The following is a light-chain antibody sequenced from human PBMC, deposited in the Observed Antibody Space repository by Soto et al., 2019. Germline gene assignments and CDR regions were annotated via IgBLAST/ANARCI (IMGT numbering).Light chain of an antibody. CDR3: MQAVQTPWT. V-gene: IGKV2-28*01. J-gene: IGKJ1*01. Sequence: DIVMTQSPLSLPVTPEEPASISCRSSQSLLFSDGYNYLDWYLQKPGQSPQLVIYLGSNRASGVPDRFSGSGSGTDFTLKISRVEAEDVGVYYCMQAVQTPWTFGQGTKVEIK. CDR1: QSLLFSDGYNY. CDR2: LGS.